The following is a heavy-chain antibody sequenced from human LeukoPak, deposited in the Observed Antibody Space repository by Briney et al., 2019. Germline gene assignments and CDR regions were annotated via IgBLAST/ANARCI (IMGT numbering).Heavy chain of an antibody. CDR2: MNPNSGNT. D-gene: IGHD2-2*01. J-gene: IGHJ5*02. Sequence: ASVKVSCKASGYTFTSYDINWVRQATGQGLEWMGWMNPNSGNTGYAQNFQGRVTMTRDTSMNTAYMELSSLRSEDTALYYCARDHARSEPWGQGTLVTVSS. CDR1: GYTFTSYD. CDR3: ARDHARSEP. V-gene: IGHV1-8*01.